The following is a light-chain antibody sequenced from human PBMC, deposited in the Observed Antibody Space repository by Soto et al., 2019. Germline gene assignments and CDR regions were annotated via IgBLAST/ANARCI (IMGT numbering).Light chain of an antibody. CDR3: SSYTSSSPS. Sequence: QSVLTQPASVSGSPGQSITISCTGTSSDVGGYNYVSWYQQHPGKAPKLMIYEVSNRPSGVSNRFSGSKSGNTASLTISGLQAEDEDDYYCSSYTSSSPSFGTGTKLTVL. CDR2: EVS. CDR1: SSDVGGYNY. J-gene: IGLJ1*01. V-gene: IGLV2-14*01.